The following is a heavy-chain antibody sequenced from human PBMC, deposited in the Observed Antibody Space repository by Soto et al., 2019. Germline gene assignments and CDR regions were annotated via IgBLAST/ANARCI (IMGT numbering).Heavy chain of an antibody. CDR2: INSDGSST. V-gene: IGHV3-74*01. CDR1: GFTFSSYW. J-gene: IGHJ4*02. Sequence: PGGSLRLSCAASGFTFSSYWMHWVRQAPGKGLVWVSRINSDGSSTSYADSVKGRFTISRGNSKSTLSLQMNSLRAEDTAVYYCAKDVESGWYEAFDYWGPGTLVTVSS. D-gene: IGHD6-19*01. CDR3: AKDVESGWYEAFDY.